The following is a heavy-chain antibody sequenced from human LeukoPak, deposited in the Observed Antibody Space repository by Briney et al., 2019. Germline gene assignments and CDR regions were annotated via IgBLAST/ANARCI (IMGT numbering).Heavy chain of an antibody. D-gene: IGHD3-3*01. J-gene: IGHJ1*01. CDR2: ISGSGTTT. Sequence: GGSLRLSCAASGFTFSTYAMSWVRQAPGTGLEWVSAISGSGTTTYYADSVKGRFTISRDNSKNTLYLQMNSLRAEDTAVYYCAKDLSYDFWSGYFHWGQGTLVTVSS. CDR1: GFTFSTYA. V-gene: IGHV3-23*01. CDR3: AKDLSYDFWSGYFH.